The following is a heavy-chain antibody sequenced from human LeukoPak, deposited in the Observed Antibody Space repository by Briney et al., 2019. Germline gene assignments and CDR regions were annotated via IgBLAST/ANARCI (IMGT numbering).Heavy chain of an antibody. Sequence: ASVKVSCKASGYTFTSYGISWARQAPGQGLEWMGWISAYNGNTNYAQTLQGRVILTTDTSTSTAYMELRSLRSDDTAVYYCARDYTGTYPFDHWGQGTLVTVSS. V-gene: IGHV1-18*01. J-gene: IGHJ4*02. CDR2: ISAYNGNT. CDR3: ARDYTGTYPFDH. D-gene: IGHD1-26*01. CDR1: GYTFTSYG.